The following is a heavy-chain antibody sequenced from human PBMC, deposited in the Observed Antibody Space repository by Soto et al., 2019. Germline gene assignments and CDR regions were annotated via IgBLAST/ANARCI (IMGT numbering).Heavy chain of an antibody. CDR1: GFSVSDNY. V-gene: IGHV3-53*02. D-gene: IGHD4-17*01. CDR3: ARGASDYGDRVDY. Sequence: DVQLVETGGGLIQPGGSLRLACTASGFSVSDNYMSWVRQAPAKGLEWVSILHSGGGTFYADSVRGRFTVSRVNSQNTLSLQMNSLRAEDTAVYYCARGASDYGDRVDYWGQGTLVNVSS. CDR2: LHSGGGT. J-gene: IGHJ4*02.